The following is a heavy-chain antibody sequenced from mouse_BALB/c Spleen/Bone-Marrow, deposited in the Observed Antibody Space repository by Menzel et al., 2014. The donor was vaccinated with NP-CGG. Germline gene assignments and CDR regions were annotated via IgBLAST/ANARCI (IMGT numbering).Heavy chain of an antibody. D-gene: IGHD3-2*01. CDR3: ARALDSSGYGFAY. V-gene: IGHV2-9*02. CDR1: GFSLTSYG. J-gene: IGHJ3*01. Sequence: LQESGPGLVAPSQSLSITCTVSGFSLTSYGVHWVRQPPGKGLEWLGVIWAGGSTNYNSALMSRLSISEDNSKSQVFLKMNSLQTDDTAMYYCARALDSSGYGFAYWGQGTLVTVSA. CDR2: IWAGGST.